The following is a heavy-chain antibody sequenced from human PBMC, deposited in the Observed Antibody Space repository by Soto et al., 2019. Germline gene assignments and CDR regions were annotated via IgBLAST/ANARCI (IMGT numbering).Heavy chain of an antibody. D-gene: IGHD2-2*01. Sequence: EVQLLESGGGLVQPGGSLRLSCAASGFTFSSYAMSWVRQAPGKGLEWVSAISGSGGSTYYADSVKGRFTISRDNSKNTLYLQVNSLRAADTAVYYCAKDKVVSTAFLNYWYFDLWGRGTLVTVSS. V-gene: IGHV3-23*01. CDR2: ISGSGGST. J-gene: IGHJ2*01. CDR1: GFTFSSYA. CDR3: AKDKVVSTAFLNYWYFDL.